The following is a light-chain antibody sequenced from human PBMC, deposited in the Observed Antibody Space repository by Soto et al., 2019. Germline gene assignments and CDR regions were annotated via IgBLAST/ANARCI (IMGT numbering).Light chain of an antibody. V-gene: IGKV1-39*01. Sequence: IQMTQSPSSLSASVGDTVTITCRASQTISSYLNWYQQKPGRTPNLLIYATSSLQSGVPSRFDGSGSGTEFTLTISSLQPDDFATYYCQQSFSTPHTFGQGTKLELK. CDR1: QTISSY. CDR3: QQSFSTPHT. J-gene: IGKJ2*01. CDR2: ATS.